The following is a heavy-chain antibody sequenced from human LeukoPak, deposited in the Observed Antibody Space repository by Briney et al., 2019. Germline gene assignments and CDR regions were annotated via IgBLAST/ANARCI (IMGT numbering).Heavy chain of an antibody. J-gene: IGHJ4*02. D-gene: IGHD3-9*01. V-gene: IGHV4-39*07. CDR3: ARGVPYYDILTGYSPYYFDY. Sequence: PSETLSLTCTVSGGSISSSSYYWGWIRQPPGKGLEWIGSIYYSGSTYYNPSLKSRVTISVDTSKNQFSLKLSSVTAADTAVYYCARGVPYYDILTGYSPYYFDYWGQGTLVTVSS. CDR2: IYYSGST. CDR1: GGSISSSSYY.